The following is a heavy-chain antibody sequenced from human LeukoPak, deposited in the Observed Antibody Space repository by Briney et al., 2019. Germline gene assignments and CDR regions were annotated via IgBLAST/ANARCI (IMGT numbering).Heavy chain of an antibody. CDR2: IYYTGTT. Sequence: SETLSLTCSASGDSMTGYYWSWIRQPPGKGLEGIGYIYYTGTTNYNPSLKSRVTISVDTSKNQFSLRLTSVTAADTAVYFCARDFDGDYGARWGQGILVSVSP. V-gene: IGHV4-59*01. CDR1: GDSMTGYY. D-gene: IGHD4-17*01. J-gene: IGHJ4*02. CDR3: ARDFDGDYGAR.